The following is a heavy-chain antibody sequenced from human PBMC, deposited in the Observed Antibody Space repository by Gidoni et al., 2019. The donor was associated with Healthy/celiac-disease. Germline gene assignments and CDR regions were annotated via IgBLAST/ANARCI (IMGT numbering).Heavy chain of an antibody. CDR3: ARDLNRIAVAGPYYYYGMDV. D-gene: IGHD6-19*01. CDR2: ISSSSSTI. V-gene: IGHV3-48*01. Sequence: EVQLVESGGGLVQPGGSLRLSCAASGFTFSSYSMNWVRQAPGKGLEWVSYISSSSSTIYYADAVKGRFTISRDNAKNSLYLQMNSLRAEDTAVYYCARDLNRIAVAGPYYYYGMDVWGQGTTVTVSS. CDR1: GFTFSSYS. J-gene: IGHJ6*01.